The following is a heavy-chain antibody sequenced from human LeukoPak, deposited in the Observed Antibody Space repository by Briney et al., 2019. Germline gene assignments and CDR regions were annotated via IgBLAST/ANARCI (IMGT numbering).Heavy chain of an antibody. V-gene: IGHV3-23*01. CDR1: GFTFSSYA. Sequence: PGGSLRLSCAASGFTFSSYAMSWVRQAPGKGLDWVSAISGSGVSTYYTDSVKGRFTISRDNSKNTLFLQMNSLRAEDTAVYYCAKAGQFALFDSWGQGTLVTVSS. CDR2: ISGSGVST. CDR3: AKAGQFALFDS. J-gene: IGHJ4*02. D-gene: IGHD5-24*01.